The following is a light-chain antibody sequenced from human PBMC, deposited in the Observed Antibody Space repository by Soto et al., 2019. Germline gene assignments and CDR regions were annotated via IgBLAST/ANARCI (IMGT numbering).Light chain of an antibody. CDR3: QRYGNSPPYT. CDR2: GAS. J-gene: IGKJ2*01. Sequence: EIVLTQSPGTLSLCPGERATLSCRASQSVSSSYLAWYQQKPGQAPRLLIHGASSRATGIPDRFSGSGSGTDFSLTISRLEPEDFAVYYCQRYGNSPPYTFGQGTKLEIK. CDR1: QSVSSSY. V-gene: IGKV3-20*01.